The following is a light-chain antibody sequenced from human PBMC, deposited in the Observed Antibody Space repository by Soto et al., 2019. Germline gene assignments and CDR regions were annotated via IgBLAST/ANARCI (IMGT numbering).Light chain of an antibody. J-gene: IGKJ1*01. Sequence: EIVLTQSPGTLSLSPGERATLSCRASQSVSSSYLAWYQQKPGQAPRLLIYGASSRATGIPDRFSGSGSGTDFTLTISRLEPEDFGVYYGQQYGSSPRTFGEGTKVEIK. V-gene: IGKV3-20*01. CDR1: QSVSSSY. CDR2: GAS. CDR3: QQYGSSPRT.